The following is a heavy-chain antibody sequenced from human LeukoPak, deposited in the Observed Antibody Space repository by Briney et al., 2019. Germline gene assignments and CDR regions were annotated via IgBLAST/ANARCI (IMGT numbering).Heavy chain of an antibody. J-gene: IGHJ4*02. CDR1: GYTFTSNY. V-gene: IGHV1-46*01. Sequence: ASVKVSCKASGYTFTSNYIHWVRQAPGQGLEWMGMIYPRDGSTSYAQKFQGRVTVTRDTSTSTVHMELSGLRSEDTAVYYCARDQEGFDYWGQGTLVIVSS. CDR3: ARDQEGFDY. CDR2: IYPRDGST.